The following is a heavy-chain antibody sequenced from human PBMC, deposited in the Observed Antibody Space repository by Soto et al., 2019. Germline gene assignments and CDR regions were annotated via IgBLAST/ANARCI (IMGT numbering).Heavy chain of an antibody. Sequence: PSETLSLTCTASGGSISSGGYYWSWIRQHPGKGLEWIGYIYYSGSTYYNPSLKSRVTISVDTSKNQFSLKLSSVTAADTAVYYCARVLQSYHYDSSGYMTWGQGTLVTVSS. V-gene: IGHV4-31*03. J-gene: IGHJ5*02. CDR3: ARVLQSYHYDSSGYMT. CDR1: GGSISSGGYY. D-gene: IGHD3-22*01. CDR2: IYYSGST.